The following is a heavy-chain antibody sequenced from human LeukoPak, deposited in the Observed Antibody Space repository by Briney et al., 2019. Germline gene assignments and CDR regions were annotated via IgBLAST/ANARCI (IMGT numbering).Heavy chain of an antibody. CDR1: RPTFSFYD. D-gene: IGHD2-21*02. J-gene: IGHJ4*02. V-gene: IGHV3-69-1*01. CDR3: ARDNRPADQYCGGDCYSLTILYYFDY. Sequence: KAGGYLRLSCAASRPTFSFYDMNWVRQAPGEGLESVSHIDSSGTIYYADSVKGRATISRDNAKNSLYLQMNSLRAEDTAVYYCARDNRPADQYCGGDCYSLTILYYFDYWGQGTLVTVCS. CDR2: IDSSGTI.